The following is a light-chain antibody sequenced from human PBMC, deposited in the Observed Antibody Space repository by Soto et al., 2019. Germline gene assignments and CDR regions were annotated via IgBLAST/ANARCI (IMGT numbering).Light chain of an antibody. CDR1: SSDIGRYNF. Sequence: QSALTQPASMSGSPGQSITISCTGTSSDIGRYNFVSWYQHHPGKAPKLIIYEATKRPSGVSHRFSGSKSGNTASLTISGLQAEDEADYYCTSYTITSPYVFGTGTRSPS. J-gene: IGLJ1*01. CDR3: TSYTITSPYV. CDR2: EAT. V-gene: IGLV2-14*01.